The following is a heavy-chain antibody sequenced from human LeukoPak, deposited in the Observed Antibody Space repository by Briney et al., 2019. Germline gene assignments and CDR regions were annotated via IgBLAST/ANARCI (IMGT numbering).Heavy chain of an antibody. J-gene: IGHJ6*03. Sequence: PGGSLRLSCAASGFTFSSYWMSWVRQAPGKGLEWVANIKQDGSEKYYVDSVKGRFTISRDNAKNSLYLQMNSLRAEDTAVYYCARDSGSYKGYYYYSYMDVWGKGPTVTVSS. CDR1: GFTFSSYW. D-gene: IGHD1-26*01. CDR3: ARDSGSYKGYYYYSYMDV. CDR2: IKQDGSEK. V-gene: IGHV3-7*01.